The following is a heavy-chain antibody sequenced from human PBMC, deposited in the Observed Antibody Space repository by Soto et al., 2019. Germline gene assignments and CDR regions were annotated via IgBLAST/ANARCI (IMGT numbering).Heavy chain of an antibody. Sequence: EVQLLESGGGLVQPGGSLRLACAASGFTFSSYAMSWVRQAPGKGLEWVSAISGSGGTTYYADSVEGRFTISRDNSKNSLYLQMNVLRAEDTAVYSCAKGGVVAATCFPPGSFQHWGRGTVVTVP. CDR1: GFTFSSYA. V-gene: IGHV3-23*01. CDR2: ISGSGGTT. J-gene: IGHJ1*01. CDR3: AKGGVVAATCFPPGSFQH. D-gene: IGHD2-15*01.